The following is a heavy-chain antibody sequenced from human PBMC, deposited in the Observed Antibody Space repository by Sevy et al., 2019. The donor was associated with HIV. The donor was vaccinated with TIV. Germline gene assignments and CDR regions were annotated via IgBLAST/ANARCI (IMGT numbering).Heavy chain of an antibody. CDR2: ISAYNCNT. Sequence: ASVKVSCKASGYTFTSYGISWVRQAPGQGLEWMGWISAYNCNTNYAQKLQGRVTMTTDTSTSTAYMELRSLRSDDTAVYYCARDIGSISYYYYYGMDVWGQGTTVTVSS. V-gene: IGHV1-18*01. J-gene: IGHJ6*02. CDR3: ARDIGSISYYYYYGMDV. D-gene: IGHD6-13*01. CDR1: GYTFTSYG.